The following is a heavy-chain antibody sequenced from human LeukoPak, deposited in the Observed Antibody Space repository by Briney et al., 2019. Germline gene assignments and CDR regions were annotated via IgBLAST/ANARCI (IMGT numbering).Heavy chain of an antibody. D-gene: IGHD6-19*01. CDR3: ARGRGSGHKENWFDP. CDR1: GYTFTTYD. Sequence: ASVKVSCKASGYTFTTYDINWVRQATGQGLEWMGWMNPNSGNTDYTQKFQGRVTMTRSTSISTAYMELSSLRSEDTAVYYCARGRGSGHKENWFDPWGQGTLVTVSS. V-gene: IGHV1-8*01. J-gene: IGHJ5*02. CDR2: MNPNSGNT.